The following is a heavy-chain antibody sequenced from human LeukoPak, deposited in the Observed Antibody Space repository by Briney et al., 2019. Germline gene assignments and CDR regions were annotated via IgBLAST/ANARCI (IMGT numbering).Heavy chain of an antibody. CDR2: ISSSGSTI. CDR3: ARDTALAPFDY. CDR1: GFTFSSYE. Sequence: PGGSLRLSCAASGFTFSSYEMSWVRQAPGKGLEWVSYISSSGSTIYYADSVKGRFTISRDNAKNSLYLQMNSLRAEDTAVYYCARDTALAPFDYWGQGTLVTVSS. V-gene: IGHV3-48*03. J-gene: IGHJ4*02.